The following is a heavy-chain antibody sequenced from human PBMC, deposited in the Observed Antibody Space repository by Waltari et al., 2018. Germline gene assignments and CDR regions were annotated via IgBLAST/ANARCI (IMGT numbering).Heavy chain of an antibody. Sequence: QVQLQESGPGLVKPSETLSLTCTVSGGSISSYYWSWIRQPPGKGLEWIGYIYYSGSTNTNPALKSRVTISVDTSKNQFSLKLSAVTAADTAVYHCARGPNSGSYGAFDYWGQGTLVTVSS. D-gene: IGHD1-26*01. J-gene: IGHJ4*02. CDR2: IYYSGST. V-gene: IGHV4-59*01. CDR1: GGSISSYY. CDR3: ARGPNSGSYGAFDY.